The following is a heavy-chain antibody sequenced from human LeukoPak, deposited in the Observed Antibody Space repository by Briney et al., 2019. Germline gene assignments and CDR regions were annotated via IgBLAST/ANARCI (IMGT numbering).Heavy chain of an antibody. CDR1: GFTFSSYS. CDR3: AREGLETWIQLWLRNYFDY. CDR2: ISSSSSYI. J-gene: IGHJ4*02. V-gene: IGHV3-21*01. Sequence: SGGSLRLSCAASGFTFSSYSMNWVRQAPGKGLEWVSSISSSSSYIYYADSVKGRFTISRDNAKNSLYLQMNSLRAEDTAVYYCAREGLETWIQLWLRNYFDYWGQGTLVTVSS. D-gene: IGHD5-18*01.